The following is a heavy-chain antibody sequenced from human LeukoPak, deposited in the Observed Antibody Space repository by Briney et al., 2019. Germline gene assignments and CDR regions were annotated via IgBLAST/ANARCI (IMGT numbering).Heavy chain of an antibody. CDR3: ARSSGQQLIREFDY. CDR1: GYSFASYW. V-gene: IGHV5-51*01. J-gene: IGHJ4*02. CDR2: IYPGDSDI. Sequence: GESLKISCKGSGYSFASYWIAWVRQMPGKGLEWMGIIYPGDSDIRYSPSFQGQVTISADRSISTAYLQWSSLKASDTAIYYCARSSGQQLIREFDYWGQGTLLTVSS. D-gene: IGHD6-13*01.